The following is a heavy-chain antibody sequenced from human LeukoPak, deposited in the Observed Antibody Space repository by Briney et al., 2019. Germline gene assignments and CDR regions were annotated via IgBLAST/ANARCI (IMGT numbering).Heavy chain of an antibody. D-gene: IGHD1-26*01. CDR3: VRGVGVSRFNYFDP. CDR2: IWYDASNK. Sequence: GRSLTLSCAASGFTFSSFGMHWVRQAPGKGLEWVAVIWYDASNKYYADSVKGRFTISRDNSKNTLYLQMDSLRDDDTAVYYCVRGVGVSRFNYFDPWGQGTLVTVSS. J-gene: IGHJ5*02. CDR1: GFTFSSFG. V-gene: IGHV3-33*01.